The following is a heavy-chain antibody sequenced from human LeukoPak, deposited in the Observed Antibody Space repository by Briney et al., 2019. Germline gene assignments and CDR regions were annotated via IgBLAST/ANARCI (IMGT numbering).Heavy chain of an antibody. CDR3: ARVVVGATYYFDY. CDR2: ISAYNGNT. V-gene: IGHV1-18*04. J-gene: IGHJ4*02. Sequence: ASVKVSCKASGYTFTSYYMHWVRQAPGQGLEWMGWISAYNGNTNYAQKLQGRVTMTTDTSTSTAYMELRSLRSDDTAVYYCARVVVGATYYFDYWGQGTLVTVSS. CDR1: GYTFTSYY. D-gene: IGHD1-26*01.